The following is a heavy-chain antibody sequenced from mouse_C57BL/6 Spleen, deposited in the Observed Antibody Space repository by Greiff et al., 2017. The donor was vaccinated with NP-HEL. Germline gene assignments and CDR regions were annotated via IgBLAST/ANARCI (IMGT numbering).Heavy chain of an antibody. CDR2: IWSGGST. CDR1: GFSLTSYG. J-gene: IGHJ1*03. Sequence: VQLQQSGPGLVQPSQSLSITCTVSGFSLTSYGVHWVRQSPGKGLEWLGVIWSGGSTDYNAAFISRLSISKDNSKSQVFFKMNSLQADDTAIYYCARGNYSKDWYFDVWGTGTTVTVSS. CDR3: ARGNYSKDWYFDV. D-gene: IGHD2-5*01. V-gene: IGHV2-2*01.